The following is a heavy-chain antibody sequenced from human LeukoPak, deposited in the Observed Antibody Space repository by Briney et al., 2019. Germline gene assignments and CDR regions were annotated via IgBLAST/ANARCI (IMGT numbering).Heavy chain of an antibody. CDR2: MNPRSGYT. CDR1: GYTFTNYD. D-gene: IGHD6-13*01. Sequence: ASVKVSCKASGYTFTNYDINWVRQATGQGLEWMGWMNPRSGYTGYLQKFQGRVTMTGSTSISTAYLELNSLTSEDTAVYYCARGNRLYSSSWSSLPSDIWGQGSMVTVSS. CDR3: ARGNRLYSSSWSSLPSDI. J-gene: IGHJ3*02. V-gene: IGHV1-8*01.